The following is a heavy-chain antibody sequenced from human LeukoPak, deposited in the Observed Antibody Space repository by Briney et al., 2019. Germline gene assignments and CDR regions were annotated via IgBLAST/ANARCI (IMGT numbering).Heavy chain of an antibody. CDR2: IYYSGST. V-gene: IGHV4-39*07. D-gene: IGHD6-13*01. J-gene: IGHJ4*02. Sequence: PSETLSLTCTVSGGSISSSSYYWGWIRQPPGKGLEWIGSIYYSGSTYYNPSLKSRVTISVDTSKNQFSLKLSSVTAADTAVYYCARDRWWAAAGGIPLDYWGQGTLVTVSS. CDR3: ARDRWWAAAGGIPLDY. CDR1: GGSISSSSYY.